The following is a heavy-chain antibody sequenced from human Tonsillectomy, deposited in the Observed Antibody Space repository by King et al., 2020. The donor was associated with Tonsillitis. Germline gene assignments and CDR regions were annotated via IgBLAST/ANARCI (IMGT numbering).Heavy chain of an antibody. J-gene: IGHJ3*02. D-gene: IGHD1-14*01. CDR2: ISDVGTNK. Sequence: VQLVESGGGVVQPGRSLRLSCAASGFTFSSYAMHWVCQAPGKGLEWVAVISDVGTNKYYADSVKGRFTISRDNSKNTLYLQMNSLRAEDTAVYYCARDLGRRTPVGWGGAFDIWGQGTMVTVSS. CDR3: ARDLGRRTPVGWGGAFDI. V-gene: IGHV3-30*01. CDR1: GFTFSSYA.